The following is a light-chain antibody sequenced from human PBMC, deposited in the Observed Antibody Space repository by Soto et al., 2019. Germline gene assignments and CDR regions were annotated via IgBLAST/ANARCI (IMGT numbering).Light chain of an antibody. CDR2: EVT. CDR3: CSYTTTTAFYV. CDR1: SSDVGGYDY. V-gene: IGLV2-14*01. Sequence: QSALTQPASVSGSPGQSITISCTGTSSDVGGYDYVSWYQQHPGKVPKFLIYEVTNRPSGVSHRFSGSKSGNTASLTISGLQAEDEADYYCCSYTTTTAFYVFXTGTKVTVL. J-gene: IGLJ1*01.